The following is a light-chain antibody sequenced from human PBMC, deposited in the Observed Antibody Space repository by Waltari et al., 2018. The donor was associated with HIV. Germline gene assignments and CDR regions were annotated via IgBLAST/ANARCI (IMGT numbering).Light chain of an antibody. CDR1: SPNIGSNY. Sequence: QSVLTQPPSASGTPGQRVTISCSGSSPNIGSNYVFWYQQFPGAAPQLLIYKSYQRHSGSPERYSGSKSGASASLTISGLRSEDEADYYCAAWDDSLNGPWVFGGGTKLTVL. CDR3: AAWDDSLNGPWV. CDR2: KSY. V-gene: IGLV1-47*01. J-gene: IGLJ3*02.